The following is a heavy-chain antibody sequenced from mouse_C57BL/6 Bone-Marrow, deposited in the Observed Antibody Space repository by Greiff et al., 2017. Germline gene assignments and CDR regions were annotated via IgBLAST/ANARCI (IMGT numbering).Heavy chain of an antibody. CDR1: GFTFTDYY. J-gene: IGHJ4*01. V-gene: IGHV1-36*01. D-gene: IGHD1-1*01. Sequence: VQLQQSGPVLVKPGPSVKISCKASGFTFTDYYMHWVKQSHGKSLEWIGLVYPYNGGTSYNQKFKGKATLTVATSSSTAYMELTSLTSEDSAVYYCARTAATSSYEDYAMDYWGQGTSVTVSS. CDR2: VYPYNGGT. CDR3: ARTAATSSYEDYAMDY.